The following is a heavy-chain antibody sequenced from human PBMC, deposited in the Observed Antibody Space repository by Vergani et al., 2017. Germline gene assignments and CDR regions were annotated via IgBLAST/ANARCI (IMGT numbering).Heavy chain of an antibody. CDR2: IYYSGST. D-gene: IGHD3-3*01. CDR3: ARVPVQDYDFWSGYSYFDY. V-gene: IGHV4-59*01. CDR1: GGSISSYY. J-gene: IGHJ4*02. Sequence: QLQLQESGPGLVKPSETLSLTCTVSGGSISSYYWSWIRQPPGKGLEWIGYIYYSGSTNYNPSLKSRVTISVDTSKNQFSLKLSSVTAADTAVYYCARVPVQDYDFWSGYSYFDYWGQGTLVTVSS.